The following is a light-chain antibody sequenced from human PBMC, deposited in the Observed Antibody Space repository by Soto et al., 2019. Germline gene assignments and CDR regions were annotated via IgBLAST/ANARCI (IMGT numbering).Light chain of an antibody. CDR2: EVS. CDR1: SSDVGGYNY. J-gene: IGLJ1*01. V-gene: IGLV2-14*01. CDR3: SSYTSSSTPYV. Sequence: QSALTQPASVSGSPGQSITISCTGTSSDVGGYNYVSWYQQHPGKAPKLMIYEVSNRPSGVSNRFSGSKSGNTASLTISGLQAEYEDDYYCSSYTSSSTPYVFRTGTKVTLL.